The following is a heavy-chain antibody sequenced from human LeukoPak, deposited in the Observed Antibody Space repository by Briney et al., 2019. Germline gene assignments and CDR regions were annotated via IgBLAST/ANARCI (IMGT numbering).Heavy chain of an antibody. CDR1: GFTFSSYN. D-gene: IGHD6-19*01. V-gene: IGHV3-21*01. CDR2: ISGPSSYI. Sequence: PGGSLRLSCAASGFTFSSYNMNWVRQAPGKGLEWVSSISGPSSYISYADSVKGRFTISRDNTKNLVYLQMNSLRAEDTAVYYCASKAGYSSGWAVHWGQGTLVTVSS. CDR3: ASKAGYSSGWAVH. J-gene: IGHJ4*02.